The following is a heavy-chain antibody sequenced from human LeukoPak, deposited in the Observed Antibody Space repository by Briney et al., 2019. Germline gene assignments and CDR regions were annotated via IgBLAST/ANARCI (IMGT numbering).Heavy chain of an antibody. CDR1: GGSISSYY. D-gene: IGHD4-11*01. V-gene: IGHV4-59*01. Sequence: SETLSLTCTVSGGSISSYYWSWIRQPPGKGLEWIGYIYYSGSTNYNPSLKSRVTISVDTSKNQFSLKLSSVTAADTAVYYCAREKKKVDISNPSRRWFDPWGQGTLVTVSS. J-gene: IGHJ5*02. CDR3: AREKKKVDISNPSRRWFDP. CDR2: IYYSGST.